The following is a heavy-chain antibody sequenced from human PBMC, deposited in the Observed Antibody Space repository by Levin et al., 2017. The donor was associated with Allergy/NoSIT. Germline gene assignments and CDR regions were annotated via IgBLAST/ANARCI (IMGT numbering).Heavy chain of an antibody. D-gene: IGHD3-9*01. CDR1: GGSISTDNW. Sequence: PGGSLRLSCAVSGGSISTDNWWSWIRQPPGTGLEWIGEIYRSGDTNHNPSLRSRVTMSVDKSKNHFSLKLSSVTAADTAVYYCATVEGLFCSGVSCSYSFHYWGQGALVTVSS. J-gene: IGHJ4*02. CDR3: ATVEGLFCSGVSCSYSFHY. CDR2: IYRSGDT. V-gene: IGHV4-4*02.